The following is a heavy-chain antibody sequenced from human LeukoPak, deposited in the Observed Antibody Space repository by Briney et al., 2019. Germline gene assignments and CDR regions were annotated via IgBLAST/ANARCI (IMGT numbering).Heavy chain of an antibody. CDR2: ISSGSSST. Sequence: GGSLRLSCAASGFTFNTFDMTWVRQAPGKGLEWVSYISSGSSSTYYADSVKGRFTISRDNSKNTLYLQMNSLRAEDTAVYYCARSYDSSGYYPFDYWGQGTLVTVSS. D-gene: IGHD3-22*01. CDR3: ARSYDSSGYYPFDY. CDR1: GFTFNTFD. J-gene: IGHJ4*02. V-gene: IGHV3-23*01.